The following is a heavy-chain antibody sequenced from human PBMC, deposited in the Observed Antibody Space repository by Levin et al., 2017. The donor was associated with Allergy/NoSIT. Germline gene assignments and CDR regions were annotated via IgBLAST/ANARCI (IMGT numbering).Heavy chain of an antibody. Sequence: PGGSLRLSCAASGFTFSSYSMNWVRQAPGKGLEWVSSISSSSSYIYYADSVKGRFTISRDNAKNSLYLQMNSLRAEDTAVYYCARDDSGDYPYYYYGMDVWGQGTTVTVSS. V-gene: IGHV3-21*01. CDR3: ARDDSGDYPYYYYGMDV. J-gene: IGHJ6*02. CDR2: ISSSSSYI. CDR1: GFTFSSYS. D-gene: IGHD4-17*01.